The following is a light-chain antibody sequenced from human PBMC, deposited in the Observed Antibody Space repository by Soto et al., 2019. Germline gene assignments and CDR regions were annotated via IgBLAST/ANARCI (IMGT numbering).Light chain of an antibody. CDR1: QSVSNNY. CDR2: GAS. V-gene: IGKV3-20*01. CDR3: QQYGDSPQT. J-gene: IGKJ5*01. Sequence: EIVLTQSPGTLSLSPGERATLSCRASQSVSNNYLAWYQQKPGQAPRRLIYGASNRATGIPDRFSGSGSGTDFTLTISRLEPEDFAVYYCQQYGDSPQTFGQGTRLEIK.